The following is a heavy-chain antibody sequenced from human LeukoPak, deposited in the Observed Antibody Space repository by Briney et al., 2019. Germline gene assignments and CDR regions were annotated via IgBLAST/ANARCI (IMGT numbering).Heavy chain of an antibody. CDR1: GYSFSSNW. V-gene: IGHV5-51*01. CDR2: IYPGDSDT. Sequence: GESLKISCKGSGYSFSSNWIGWVRQLPGKGLEWMGIIYPGDSDTRYSPSFQGQVTISADKSISTAYLQWRSLKASDTAMYYCARLFRGYSYGYDYWGQGTLVTVSS. J-gene: IGHJ4*02. D-gene: IGHD5-18*01. CDR3: ARLFRGYSYGYDY.